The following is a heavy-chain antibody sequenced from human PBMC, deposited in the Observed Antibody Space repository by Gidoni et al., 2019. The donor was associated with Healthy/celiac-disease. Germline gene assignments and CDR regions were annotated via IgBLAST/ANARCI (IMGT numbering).Heavy chain of an antibody. V-gene: IGHV3-74*01. Sequence: DVHLVESGGGLVQPGGSLSLSCAASGFTFSSYWMHWVRQAPGKGLVWVSRIKSDGRSTSYADYVKGRFTRSRDNAKNTLYLQMNSLRAEDTAVYDWAREFGIAVAGDYGMDVWGQGTTVTVSS. CDR1: GFTFSSYW. CDR3: AREFGIAVAGDYGMDV. D-gene: IGHD6-19*01. J-gene: IGHJ6*02. CDR2: IKSDGRST.